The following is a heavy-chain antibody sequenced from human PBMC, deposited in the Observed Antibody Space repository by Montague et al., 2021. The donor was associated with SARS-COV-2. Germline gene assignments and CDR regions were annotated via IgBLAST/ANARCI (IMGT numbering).Heavy chain of an antibody. CDR3: ARNMAY. CDR1: GGSLSNYY. J-gene: IGHJ4*02. V-gene: IGHV4-4*09. D-gene: IGHD2/OR15-2a*01. Sequence: SETLSLTCTVSGGSLSNYYWSWIRQSPDKGLEWIGYMYETGNMIYNPSLRSRVSISADTSKSQFSLGLTSVTAADSARYYCARNMAYWGQGVLVTV. CDR2: MYETGNM.